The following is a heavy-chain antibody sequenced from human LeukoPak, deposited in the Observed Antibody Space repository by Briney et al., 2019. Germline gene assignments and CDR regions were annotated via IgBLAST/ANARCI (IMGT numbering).Heavy chain of an antibody. CDR1: GYSFSDYY. Sequence: ASVTVSCTTSGYSFSDYYMHWVRQAPGQGLEWMGWINPDSGGTSSAQKFQGRVTMTRDTSITTVYMEVSWLTSDDPAIYYCARADRLDGGPYLIGPWGQGTLVTVSS. CDR2: INPDSGGT. D-gene: IGHD2-21*01. V-gene: IGHV1-2*02. CDR3: ARADRLDGGPYLIGP. J-gene: IGHJ5*02.